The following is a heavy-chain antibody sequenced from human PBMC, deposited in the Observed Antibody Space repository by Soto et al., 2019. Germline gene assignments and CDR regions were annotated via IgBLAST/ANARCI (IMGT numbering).Heavy chain of an antibody. V-gene: IGHV4-59*01. CDR2: IYYSGNT. CDR3: ARVRGGSDLFDY. D-gene: IGHD3-10*01. J-gene: IGHJ4*02. CDR1: GGSINSYY. Sequence: PSETLSLTCTVSGGSINSYYWSWFRQPPGKGLEWIGYIYYSGNTNYNPSLKSQDTISVDTSKNQFSLKLRSLTPADPAGYYGARVRGGSDLFDYWGQGTLVTVSS.